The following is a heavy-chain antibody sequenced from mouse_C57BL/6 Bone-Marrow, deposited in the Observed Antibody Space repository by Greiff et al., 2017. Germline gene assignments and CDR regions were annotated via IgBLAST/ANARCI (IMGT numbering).Heavy chain of an antibody. Sequence: EVKLQESGGGLVQPGGSLSLSCAASGFTFTDYYMSWVRQPPGKALEWLGFIRNKANGYTTEYSASVKGRFTISSDNTQSVLYLQMKALGAEDSATCYCARYWWAFDDWGKGTTLTVSS. V-gene: IGHV7-3*01. D-gene: IGHD1-1*02. CDR1: GFTFTDYY. CDR2: IRNKANGYTT. J-gene: IGHJ2*01. CDR3: ARYWWAFDD.